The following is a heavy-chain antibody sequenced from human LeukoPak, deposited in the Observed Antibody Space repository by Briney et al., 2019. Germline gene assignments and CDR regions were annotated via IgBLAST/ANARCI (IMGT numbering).Heavy chain of an antibody. V-gene: IGHV3-74*01. CDR3: ARDPLRHDSSGYLDDAFDI. D-gene: IGHD3-22*01. Sequence: PGGSLRLSCAASGFTFSSYWMHWVRQAPGKGLVWVSHINTDGSSIRYADSVKGRFTISRDNAKNTLYLQMNSLRAEGTAVYYCARDPLRHDSSGYLDDAFDIWGQGTMVTVSS. CDR1: GFTFSSYW. CDR2: INTDGSSI. J-gene: IGHJ3*02.